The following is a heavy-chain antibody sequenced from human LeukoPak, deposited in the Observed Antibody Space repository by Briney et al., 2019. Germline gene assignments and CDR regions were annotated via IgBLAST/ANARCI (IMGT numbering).Heavy chain of an antibody. CDR1: GYTFTSYY. J-gene: IGHJ4*02. V-gene: IGHV1-46*01. CDR2: INPSGGST. D-gene: IGHD2-21*02. Sequence: GASVKVSCKASGYTFTSYYMHWVRQAPGLGPEWMGIINPSGGSTSYAQKFQGRVTMTRDTSTNTVYMELSSLRSEDTAVYYCARDFCGGDCYSPDYWGQGTLVTVSS. CDR3: ARDFCGGDCYSPDY.